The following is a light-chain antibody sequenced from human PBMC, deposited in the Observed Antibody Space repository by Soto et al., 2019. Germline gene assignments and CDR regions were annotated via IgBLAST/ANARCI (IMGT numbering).Light chain of an antibody. V-gene: IGLV6-57*01. J-gene: IGLJ1*01. CDR1: SGSIASNF. Sequence: NFMLTQPHSVSESPGKTVTISCTRSSGSIASNFVQWSQQRPGSSPTTVIYQDNQRPSGVPHRFSGSIDRSSNSASLTISGLRTEDEADYYCQSYDESSHVFGTGTKPPS. CDR3: QSYDESSHV. CDR2: QDN.